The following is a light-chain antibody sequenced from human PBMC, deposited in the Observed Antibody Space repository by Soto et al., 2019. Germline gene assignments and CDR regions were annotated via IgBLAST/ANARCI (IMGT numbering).Light chain of an antibody. CDR1: SSDVGGYNY. Sequence: QSALTQPRSVSGSPGQSVTISCTGTSSDVGGYNYVSWYQQHPGKAPKLMIYGVTKRPSGVPDRFSGSKSGNTASLTISGLQAEDEADYYCCSFAGSYTSYVFGNGTKVT. J-gene: IGLJ1*01. V-gene: IGLV2-11*01. CDR2: GVT. CDR3: CSFAGSYTSYV.